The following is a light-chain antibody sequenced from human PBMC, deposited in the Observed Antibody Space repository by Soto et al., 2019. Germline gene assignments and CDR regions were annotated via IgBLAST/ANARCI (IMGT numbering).Light chain of an antibody. CDR1: QSVSSY. CDR2: DAS. CDR3: QQRSNWSIT. V-gene: IGKV3-11*01. Sequence: EIVLTQSPATLSLSPGERATLSCRASQSVSSYLAWHQQKPGQAPRLLIYDASNRATGIPARFSGSGSGTDFTLTISSLEPEDFAVYYCQQRSNWSITFGQGTRLEIK. J-gene: IGKJ5*01.